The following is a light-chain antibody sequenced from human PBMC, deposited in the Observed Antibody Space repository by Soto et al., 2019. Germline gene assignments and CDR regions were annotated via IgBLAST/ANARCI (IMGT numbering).Light chain of an antibody. CDR3: QQRSNWPWT. Sequence: EVMLTQSAATLSLTQRERATLSCRASQSVSSYLAWYQQKPGQAPRLLIYDASNRATGIPARFSGSGSGTDFTLTISSLEPEDFAVYYCQQRSNWPWTFCQGTKVDI. CDR1: QSVSSY. CDR2: DAS. V-gene: IGKV3-11*01. J-gene: IGKJ1*01.